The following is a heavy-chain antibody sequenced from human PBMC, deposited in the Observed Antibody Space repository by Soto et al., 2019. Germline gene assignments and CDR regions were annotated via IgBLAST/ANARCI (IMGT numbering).Heavy chain of an antibody. CDR3: AKLVAG. V-gene: IGHV3-23*01. D-gene: IGHD2-8*02. CDR2: ITNNGAST. J-gene: IGHJ4*02. CDR1: GFTFSSSA. Sequence: EVQLLESGGGLVQPGGSLRLSCAASGFTFSSSAMSWVRQAPGKGLEWVSTITNNGASTYYADSVKGRFTISRDTSKNTLYLQMNSLRAEDTAVYYCAKLVAGWGQGTLVTVPS.